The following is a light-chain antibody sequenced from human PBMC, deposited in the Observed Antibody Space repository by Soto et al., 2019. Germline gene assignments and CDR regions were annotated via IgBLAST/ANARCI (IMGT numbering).Light chain of an antibody. J-gene: IGLJ2*01. V-gene: IGLV3-21*02. Sequence: SYELTQPPSVSVGPGQTARITCGGDDIGTKSVHWYQQKSGQAPVLVVYEDSDRPSGIPERFSGSNSGNAATLTISRVEAGDEADYYCQVWDSSTSVFGGGTKLTVL. CDR2: EDS. CDR3: QVWDSSTSV. CDR1: DIGTKS.